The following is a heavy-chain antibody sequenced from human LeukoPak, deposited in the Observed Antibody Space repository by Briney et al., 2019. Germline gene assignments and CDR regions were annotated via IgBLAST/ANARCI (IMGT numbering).Heavy chain of an antibody. CDR2: ISGGST. CDR3: AKAPTSGWYLFDY. CDR1: GFTFTTYA. V-gene: IGHV3-23*01. Sequence: PGGSLRLSCAASGFTFTTYAMNWVRQAPGKGLEWVSAISGGSTYYTDSVKGRFTISRDNSKNTLYLQMNSLRGEDTAVYYCAKAPTSGWYLFDYWGQGTLVTVSS. D-gene: IGHD6-19*01. J-gene: IGHJ4*02.